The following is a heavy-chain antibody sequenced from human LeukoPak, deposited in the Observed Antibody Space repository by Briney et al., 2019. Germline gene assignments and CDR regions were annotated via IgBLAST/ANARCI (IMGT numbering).Heavy chain of an antibody. CDR1: GYTFTGYY. CDR2: INPNSGDT. D-gene: IGHD1-1*01. CDR3: ARGVRATTGNFDY. J-gene: IGHJ4*02. V-gene: IGHV1-2*02. Sequence: ASVKVSCKASGYTFTGYYMHWVRQAPGQGLEWMGWINPNSGDTNYAQKFQGGVSMTRDTSISTAYMEVSRLRSDDTAVYYCARGVRATTGNFDYWGQGTLVTVSS.